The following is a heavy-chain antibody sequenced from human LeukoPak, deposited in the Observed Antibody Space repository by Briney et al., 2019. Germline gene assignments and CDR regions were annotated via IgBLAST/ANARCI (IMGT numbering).Heavy chain of an antibody. J-gene: IGHJ4*02. Sequence: GASVKVSCKASGGTFSSYAISWVRQAPGQGLEWMGRIIPILGIANYAQKFQGRVTITADKSTSTAYMELSSLRSEDTAVYYCARDSLTLPTSIDYWGQGTLVTVSS. D-gene: IGHD2-15*01. CDR3: ARDSLTLPTSIDY. CDR1: GGTFSSYA. CDR2: IIPILGIA. V-gene: IGHV1-69*04.